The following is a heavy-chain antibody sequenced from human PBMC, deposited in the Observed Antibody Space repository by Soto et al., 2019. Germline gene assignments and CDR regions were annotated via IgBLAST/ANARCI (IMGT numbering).Heavy chain of an antibody. CDR2: INAGNGNT. D-gene: IGHD2-2*01. CDR3: ARVKRATGYCSSTSCPEDAFDI. V-gene: IGHV1-3*01. J-gene: IGHJ3*02. CDR1: GYTFTSYA. Sequence: GASVKVSCKASGYTFTSYAMHWVRQAPGQRLEWMGWINAGNGNTKYSQKFQGRVTITRDTSASTAYMELSSLRSEDTAVYYCARVKRATGYCSSTSCPEDAFDICGQGTMVTVSS.